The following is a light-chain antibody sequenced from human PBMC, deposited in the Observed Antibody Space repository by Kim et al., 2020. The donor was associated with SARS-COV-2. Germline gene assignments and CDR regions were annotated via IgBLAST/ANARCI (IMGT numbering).Light chain of an antibody. CDR3: QVWDSSSAHYV. Sequence: APGETATIACGGHNIESKDVHWYQQKPGQAPVLVMYYDSDRPSGIPERFSGSNSGNTATLTISRVEAGDEADYYCQVWDSSSAHYVFGAGTKVTVL. V-gene: IGLV3-21*04. CDR1: NIESKD. CDR2: YDS. J-gene: IGLJ1*01.